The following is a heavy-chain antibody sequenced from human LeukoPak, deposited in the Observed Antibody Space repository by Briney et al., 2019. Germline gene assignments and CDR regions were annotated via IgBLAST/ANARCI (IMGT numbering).Heavy chain of an antibody. CDR2: INARGDT. D-gene: IGHD2-2*01. J-gene: IGHJ5*02. Sequence: PSETLSLSCAVYGWSFNDYCWNWIRQPPGKGLEWIGEINARGDTNYNPSLKSRVTISVDTSKKQFSLRFTSTIAADTAVYYCVRGQVPAARGYNWFDPWGQGTLVTVSS. CDR1: GWSFNDYC. CDR3: VRGQVPAARGYNWFDP. V-gene: IGHV4-34*01.